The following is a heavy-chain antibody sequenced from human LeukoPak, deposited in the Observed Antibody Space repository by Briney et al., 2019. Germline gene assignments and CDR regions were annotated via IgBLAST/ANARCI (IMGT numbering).Heavy chain of an antibody. V-gene: IGHV3-23*01. CDR1: GFTFSSYA. D-gene: IGHD3-10*01. Sequence: GGSLRLSCAASGFTFSSYAMSWVRQAPGKGLEWVSAISGSGGNTNYADSVKGRFTISRDNSKNTLYLQMNSLRAEYTAVYYCASRFMVRGVYYFDYWGQGTLVTVSS. CDR3: ASRFMVRGVYYFDY. CDR2: ISGSGGNT. J-gene: IGHJ4*02.